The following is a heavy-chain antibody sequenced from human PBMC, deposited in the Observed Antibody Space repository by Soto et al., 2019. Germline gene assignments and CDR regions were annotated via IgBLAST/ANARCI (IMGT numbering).Heavy chain of an antibody. V-gene: IGHV4-59*01. CDR1: GVSINSYY. D-gene: IGHD3-10*01. CDR2: IYYSGST. CDR3: ARLPSGNYQNWFDP. J-gene: IGHJ5*02. Sequence: SETLSLTCAGSGVSINSYYWSWIRQPPGKGLEYIGYIYYSGSTNYNPSLESRVTISVDTSKNQFSLKLSSVTAADTAVYFCARLPSGNYQNWFDPWGQGTLVTVS.